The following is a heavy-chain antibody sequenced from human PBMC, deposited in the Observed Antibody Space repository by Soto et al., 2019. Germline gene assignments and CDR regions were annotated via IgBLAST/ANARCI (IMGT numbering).Heavy chain of an antibody. V-gene: IGHV4-34*01. Sequence: PSETLSLTCAVYGGSFSGYYWSWIRQPPGKGLEWIGEINHSGSTNYNPSLKSRVTISVDTSKNQFSLKLSSVTAADTAVYYCARYGDSRLRIDYWGQGTLVTVSS. CDR2: INHSGST. D-gene: IGHD4-17*01. CDR1: GGSFSGYY. CDR3: ARYGDSRLRIDY. J-gene: IGHJ4*02.